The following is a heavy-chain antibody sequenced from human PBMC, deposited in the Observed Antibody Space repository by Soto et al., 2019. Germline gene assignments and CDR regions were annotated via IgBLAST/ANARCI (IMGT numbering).Heavy chain of an antibody. D-gene: IGHD5-18*01. J-gene: IGHJ6*02. CDR2: INPSGGST. CDR3: ARRAYNYANMDV. V-gene: IGHV1-46*01. Sequence: QVQLVQSGAEVKKPGASVKVSCETSGYTFTTYYMHWVRRAPGQGLEWMGMINPSGGSTSYAQKFQGRVTMTRDTSTRTIYMELSSLRRDDTAIYYCARRAYNYANMDVWGQGTTVTVS. CDR1: GYTFTTYY.